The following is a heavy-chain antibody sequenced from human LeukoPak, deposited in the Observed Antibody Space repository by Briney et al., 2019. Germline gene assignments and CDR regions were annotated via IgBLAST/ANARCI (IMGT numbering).Heavy chain of an antibody. V-gene: IGHV1-69*04. CDR3: ARDWNDVATSHLDY. CDR2: IIPILGIA. CDR1: GGTFSSYA. J-gene: IGHJ4*02. D-gene: IGHD1-1*01. Sequence: ASVKVSCKASGGTFSSYAISWVRQAPGQGLEWMGRIIPILGIANYAQKFQGRVTITADKSTSTAYMELSSLRSEDTAVYYCARDWNDVATSHLDYWGQGTLVTVSS.